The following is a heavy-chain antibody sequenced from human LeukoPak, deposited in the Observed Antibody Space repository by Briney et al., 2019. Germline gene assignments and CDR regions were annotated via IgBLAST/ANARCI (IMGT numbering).Heavy chain of an antibody. D-gene: IGHD2-15*01. CDR1: GGFISSYY. CDR2: IYSSGNT. J-gene: IGHJ4*02. Sequence: SETLSLTCTVSGGFISSYYWNWIRQTPGKGLEWIGSIYSSGNTNYNPSLKSRVTISVDTSKNQFSLMLTSVTAADTAVYYCARVGEGYCSGGSCYYLDYFDYWGQGTLVTVSS. CDR3: ARVGEGYCSGGSCYYLDYFDY. V-gene: IGHV4-59*01.